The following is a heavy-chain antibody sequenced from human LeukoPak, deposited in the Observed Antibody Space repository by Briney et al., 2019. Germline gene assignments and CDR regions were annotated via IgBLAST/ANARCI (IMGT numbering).Heavy chain of an antibody. CDR2: NNGDGSTT. V-gene: IGHV3-74*01. J-gene: IGHJ5*02. D-gene: IGHD2-15*01. Sequence: GGSLRLSCVASGFSLSGYWMYWVRQAPGKGLMYISRNNGDGSTTNYADVVKGRFTMSRDNVKNTLYLQVNSLRVEDTAVYYCARDPRNVGLAPWGQGTLVTVSS. CDR3: ARDPRNVGLAP. CDR1: GFSLSGYW.